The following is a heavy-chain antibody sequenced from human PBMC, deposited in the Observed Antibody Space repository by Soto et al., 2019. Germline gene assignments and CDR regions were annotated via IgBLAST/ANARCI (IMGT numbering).Heavy chain of an antibody. V-gene: IGHV4-59*08. CDR2: IYYRGST. D-gene: IGHD5-18*01. CDR3: ARHGAIYSNSWYDFDH. Sequence: SETLSLTCTVSGGSISSYYWSWIRQPPGKGLEWIGYIYYRGSTNYNPSLKSRVTISVDTSKNQFSLKLSSVTAADTAVYYCARHGAIYSNSWYDFDHWGQGTLVTVSS. CDR1: GGSISSYY. J-gene: IGHJ4*02.